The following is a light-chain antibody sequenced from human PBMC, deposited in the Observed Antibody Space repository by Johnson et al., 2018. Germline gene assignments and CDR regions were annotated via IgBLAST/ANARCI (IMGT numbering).Light chain of an antibody. J-gene: IGLJ1*01. CDR3: GTWDSRLSAGNV. Sequence: QSVLTQPPSVSAAPGQKVTISCSGSSSNIGNNYVSWYQQLPGTAPKLLIYENNKRPSGIPDRFSGSKSGTSATLGIPGPQTGDEADYYCGTWDSRLSAGNVFGTGTKVTVL. CDR1: SSNIGNNY. CDR2: ENN. V-gene: IGLV1-51*02.